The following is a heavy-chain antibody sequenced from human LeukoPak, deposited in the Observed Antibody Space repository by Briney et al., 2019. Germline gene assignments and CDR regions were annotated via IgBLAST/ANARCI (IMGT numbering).Heavy chain of an antibody. CDR2: INRDETRT. J-gene: IGHJ4*02. Sequence: GGSLRLSCAASGFSFSSYWMHWVRQAPGTGLVWVSRINRDETRTSYADSVKGRFTVSRDNAKNFLYLEMNSLRVEDTALYYCTKDTSAGGADYWGQGTLVTVS. V-gene: IGHV3-74*01. CDR3: TKDTSAGGADY. D-gene: IGHD2-15*01. CDR1: GFSFSSYW.